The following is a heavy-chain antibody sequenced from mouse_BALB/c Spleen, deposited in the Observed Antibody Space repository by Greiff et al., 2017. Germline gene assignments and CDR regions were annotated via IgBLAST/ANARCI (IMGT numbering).Heavy chain of an antibody. CDR1: GFTISSYG. J-gene: IGHJ1*01. CDR3: ARHGHYYGSSYDWYFDV. CDR2: ISSGGSYT. Sequence: EVQLQQSGGDLVKPGGSLKLSCAASGFTISSYGMSWVRQTPDKRLEWVATISSGGSYTYYPDSVKGRFTISRDNAKNTLYLQMSSLKSEDTAMYYCARHGHYYGSSYDWYFDVWGAGTTVTVSS. V-gene: IGHV5-6*01. D-gene: IGHD1-1*01.